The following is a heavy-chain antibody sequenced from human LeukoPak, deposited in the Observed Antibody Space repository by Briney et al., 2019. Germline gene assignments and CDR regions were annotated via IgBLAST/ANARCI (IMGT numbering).Heavy chain of an antibody. Sequence: RLETLSLTCMVPGGSLSSSSYYWAWIRQSPGKGLEWNGSFSSGRSAYYNPSLTSRVSISKDTSDNQFSLRLYSVTAADTSVYYCARRQSGTMYDVWGQRTQVTVSS. D-gene: IGHD1-7*01. J-gene: IGHJ4*02. CDR1: GGSLSSSSYY. CDR2: FSSGRSA. V-gene: IGHV4-39*07. CDR3: ARRQSGTMYDV.